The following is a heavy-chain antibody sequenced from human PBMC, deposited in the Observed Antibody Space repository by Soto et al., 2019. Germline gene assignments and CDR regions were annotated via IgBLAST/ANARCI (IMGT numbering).Heavy chain of an antibody. V-gene: IGHV3-30-3*01. J-gene: IGHJ6*02. CDR2: ISYDGSNK. Sequence: GGSLRLSCAASGFTFSSYAMHWVRQAPGKGLEWVAVISYDGSNKYYADSVKGRFTISRDNSKNTLYLQMNSLRAEDTAVYYCARDFRDGYNYYYYYYGMDVWGPGTTLTVSS. CDR3: ARDFRDGYNYYYYYYGMDV. CDR1: GFTFSSYA. D-gene: IGHD5-12*01.